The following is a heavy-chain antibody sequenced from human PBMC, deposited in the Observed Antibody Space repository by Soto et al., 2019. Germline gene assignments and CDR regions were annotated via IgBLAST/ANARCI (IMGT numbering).Heavy chain of an antibody. D-gene: IGHD2-15*01. CDR1: GGSISSSSYY. J-gene: IGHJ5*02. V-gene: IGHV4-39*01. Sequence: SETLSLTCTVSGGSISSSSYYWGWIRQPPGKGLEWIGSIYYSGSTYYNPSLKSRVTISVDTSKNQFSLKLSSVTAADTAVYYCARVRQDCSGGSCYRLPGSLNWFDPWGQGTMVIVSS. CDR2: IYYSGST. CDR3: ARVRQDCSGGSCYRLPGSLNWFDP.